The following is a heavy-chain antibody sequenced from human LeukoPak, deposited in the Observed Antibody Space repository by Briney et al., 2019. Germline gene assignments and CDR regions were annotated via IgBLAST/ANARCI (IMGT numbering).Heavy chain of an antibody. CDR3: VKDNPLDY. Sequence: GGSLRLSCGASGFTFSNYGMLWVRQAPGKGLDWVSFIRYDGNNKLYADSVKGRFTISRDNSKNTLYLHINSLRAEDVAVYYCVKDNPLDYLGQGTLVTVSS. CDR2: IRYDGNNK. CDR1: GFTFSNYG. V-gene: IGHV3-30*02. D-gene: IGHD1-14*01. J-gene: IGHJ4*02.